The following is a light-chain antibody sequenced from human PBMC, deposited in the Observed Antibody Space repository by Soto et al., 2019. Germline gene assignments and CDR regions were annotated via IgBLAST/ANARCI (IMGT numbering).Light chain of an antibody. Sequence: QSALTQPPSASGSPGQSVTISCTGTSSDVGGYNYVSWYQQHPGKAPKLMIYEVSKRPSGVPDRFSGSKSGNTASLTVSGCQAEDEADYYCSSYAGSNNVVFGGGTKLTVL. J-gene: IGLJ2*01. CDR2: EVS. V-gene: IGLV2-8*01. CDR1: SSDVGGYNY. CDR3: SSYAGSNNVV.